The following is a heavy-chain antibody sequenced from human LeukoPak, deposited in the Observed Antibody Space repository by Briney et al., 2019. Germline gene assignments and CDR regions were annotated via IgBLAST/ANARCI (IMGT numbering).Heavy chain of an antibody. CDR1: GFTFSSYA. D-gene: IGHD1-7*01. CDR2: ISGSGGSR. J-gene: IGHJ4*02. CDR3: AKDVGGGTTSHLDY. V-gene: IGHV3-23*01. Sequence: GGSLRLSCAASGFTFSSYAMSWVRQAPGKGLEWVSGISGSGGSRYLADYVKGRFTISRDNSKNTLFLQMNSLRAEDTAVYYCAKDVGGGTTSHLDYWGQGILVTVSS.